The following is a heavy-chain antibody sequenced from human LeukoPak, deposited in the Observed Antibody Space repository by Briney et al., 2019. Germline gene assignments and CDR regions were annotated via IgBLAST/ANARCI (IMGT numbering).Heavy chain of an antibody. V-gene: IGHV1-2*02. CDR1: GYTFTGYY. J-gene: IGHJ6*03. Sequence: ASVKVSCKASGYTFTGYYMHWVRQAPGQGLEWMGWINPNSGGTNYAQKFQGRVTMTRDTSISTAYMELSRLRSDDTAVYYCAGARYYDSSSDMDVWGKGTTVTVSS. CDR3: AGARYYDSSSDMDV. CDR2: INPNSGGT. D-gene: IGHD3-22*01.